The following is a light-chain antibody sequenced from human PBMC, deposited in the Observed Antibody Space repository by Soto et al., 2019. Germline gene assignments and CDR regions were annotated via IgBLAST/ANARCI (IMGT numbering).Light chain of an antibody. Sequence: EIVLTQSPATLSLSPGERATLSCRASQSVSSYLAWYQQKPGQAPRLLIYDASDRATGIPARFSCSGSGTDFSLTISSLEPEDFAVYYCQQRRNWPPMYTFGQGTKLEIK. CDR2: DAS. J-gene: IGKJ2*01. CDR3: QQRRNWPPMYT. V-gene: IGKV3-11*01. CDR1: QSVSSY.